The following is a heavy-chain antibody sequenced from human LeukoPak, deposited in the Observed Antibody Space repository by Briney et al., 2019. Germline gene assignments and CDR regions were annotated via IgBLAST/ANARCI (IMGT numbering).Heavy chain of an antibody. D-gene: IGHD3-3*01. CDR2: MNPNSGNT. CDR1: GYTFTSYD. J-gene: IGHJ6*03. CDR3: ARGPAYYDFWSGYSTDYYYYMDV. V-gene: IGHV1-8*01. Sequence: ASVKVSCKASGYTFTSYDINWVRQATGQGLEWMGWMNPNSGNTGYAQKFQGRVTITADESTSTAYMELSSLRSEDTAVYYCARGPAYYDFWSGYSTDYYYYMDVWGKGTTVTVSS.